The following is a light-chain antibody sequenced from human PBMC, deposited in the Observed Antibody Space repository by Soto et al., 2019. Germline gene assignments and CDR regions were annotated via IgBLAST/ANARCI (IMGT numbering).Light chain of an antibody. V-gene: IGKV3-20*01. CDR3: HQCGRSPIT. Sequence: EIVLTQFPGTLSLSPGETATLSCRASQSVSSSYLAWYQHKPGQAPRLLIYGPSGRATGVPDRFRGSNTGTDFTLTISRLEPEDLGVYYRHQCGRSPITFGQGTRLDMK. CDR2: GPS. J-gene: IGKJ5*01. CDR1: QSVSSSY.